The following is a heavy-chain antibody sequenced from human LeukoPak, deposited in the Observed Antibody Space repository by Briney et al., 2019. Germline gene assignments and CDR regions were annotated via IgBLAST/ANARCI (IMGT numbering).Heavy chain of an antibody. CDR2: ISSTGTYM. CDR1: GFTFSSHN. J-gene: IGHJ4*02. V-gene: IGHV3-21*01. Sequence: PGGSLRLSCAASGFTFSSHNINWVRQAPGKGLEWVSSISSTGTYMYYTDSVKGRFTISRDNAKNSLYLQMDSLRDEDTAVYYCAGGTIATRPTVFEYWGQGTLVTVSS. CDR3: AGGTIATRPTVFEY. D-gene: IGHD6-6*01.